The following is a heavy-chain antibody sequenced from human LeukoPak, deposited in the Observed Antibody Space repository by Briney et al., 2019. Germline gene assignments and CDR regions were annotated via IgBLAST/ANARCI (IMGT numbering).Heavy chain of an antibody. V-gene: IGHV3-23*01. J-gene: IGHJ3*02. CDR2: ISDDGGST. CDR3: ANDIGYCSGGSCYSDAFDI. D-gene: IGHD2-15*01. CDR1: GFTFSNYA. Sequence: GGSLRLSCVASGFTFSNYAMSWVRQAPGKGLEWVSAISDDGGSTYYADSVKGRFTISRDNSKNTLYLQMNSLRAEDTAVYYCANDIGYCSGGSCYSDAFDIWGQGTMVTVSS.